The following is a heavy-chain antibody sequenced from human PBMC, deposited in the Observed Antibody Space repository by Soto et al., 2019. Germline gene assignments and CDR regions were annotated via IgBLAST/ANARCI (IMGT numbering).Heavy chain of an antibody. Sequence: GASVKVSCKASGYTFTSTWMHWVRQAPGQGLEWMGIINPYGGAATYAEKFQGRVTMTRDTSTATDYMELSSLRSEDTAMYYCARDRSHSSGGSCYSGRDYWGQGTLVTVSS. CDR3: ARDRSHSSGGSCYSGRDY. D-gene: IGHD2-15*01. J-gene: IGHJ4*02. CDR1: GYTFTSTW. CDR2: INPYGGAA. V-gene: IGHV1-46*01.